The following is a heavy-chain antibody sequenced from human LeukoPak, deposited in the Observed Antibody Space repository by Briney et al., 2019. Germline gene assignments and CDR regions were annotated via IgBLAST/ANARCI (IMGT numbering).Heavy chain of an antibody. CDR2: IYYSGST. V-gene: IGHV4-61*01. D-gene: IGHD5-18*01. CDR1: GGSISSSSYY. J-gene: IGHJ3*02. Sequence: SETLSLTCTVSGGSISSSSYYWSWIRQPPGKGLEWIGYIYYSGSTNYSPSLKSRVTISVDTSKNQFSLKLSSVTAADTAVYYCARSEYSYGADAFDIWGQGTMVTVSS. CDR3: ARSEYSYGADAFDI.